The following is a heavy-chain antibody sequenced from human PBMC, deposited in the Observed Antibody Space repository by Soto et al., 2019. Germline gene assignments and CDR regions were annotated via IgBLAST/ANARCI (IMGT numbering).Heavy chain of an antibody. CDR2: IYYMGRT. CDR3: ARHLTYCSAGSCYSDFPYYGMDV. CDR1: GSISTYY. V-gene: IGHV4-59*01. D-gene: IGHD2-15*01. Sequence: SETLSLTCTVGSISTYYWNWIRQPPGKGLEWIGYIYYMGRTNYNSSLKSRVTMSIDTSKNQFSLKLSSVTAADTAVYYCARHLTYCSAGSCYSDFPYYGMDVWGQGTTVTVSS. J-gene: IGHJ6*02.